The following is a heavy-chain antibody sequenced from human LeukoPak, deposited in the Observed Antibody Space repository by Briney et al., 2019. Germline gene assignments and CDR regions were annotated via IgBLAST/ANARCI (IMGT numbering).Heavy chain of an antibody. J-gene: IGHJ4*02. D-gene: IGHD5-18*01. V-gene: IGHV4-34*01. CDR1: GGSFSRYY. CDR2: INHSGST. CDR3: AREDTAMVTSVY. Sequence: SETLSLTCAVYGGSFSRYYWSWIRQPPGKGLEWIGEINHSGSTNYNPSLKSRVTISVDTSKNQFSLKLSSVTAADTAVYYCAREDTAMVTSVYWGQGTLVTVSS.